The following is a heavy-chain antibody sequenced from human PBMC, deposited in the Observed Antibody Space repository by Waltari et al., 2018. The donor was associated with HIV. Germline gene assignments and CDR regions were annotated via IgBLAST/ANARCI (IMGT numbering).Heavy chain of an antibody. J-gene: IGHJ4*02. CDR1: GYTFTSNS. V-gene: IGHV7-4-1*02. D-gene: IGHD3-16*01. Sequence: QVQLFQSESELKKPGASVKVSCKASGYTFTSNSINWVRQAPGQGLEWMGWINTNTGSPMYAHGFTGRFVFSLDTSVSTAFLQISALKADDTAVYFCARDGGRSRAFDSWGQGTLVTVSS. CDR2: INTNTGSP. CDR3: ARDGGRSRAFDS.